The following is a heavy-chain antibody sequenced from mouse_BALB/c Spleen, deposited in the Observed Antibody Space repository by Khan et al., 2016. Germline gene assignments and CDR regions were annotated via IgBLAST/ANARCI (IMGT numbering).Heavy chain of an antibody. V-gene: IGHV3-1*02. D-gene: IGHD1-1*01. CDR2: IHYSGST. Sequence: EVQLQESGPDLVKPSQSLSLTCTVTGFSITSDYSWHWIRQFPGNKLEWMGYIHYSGSTNYNPSLKSRISITRDTSTNQFFLQLNSVTTEDTATFYCARYYYGGAPGFAYWGQGTLVTVSA. CDR1: GFSITSDYS. J-gene: IGHJ3*01. CDR3: ARYYYGGAPGFAY.